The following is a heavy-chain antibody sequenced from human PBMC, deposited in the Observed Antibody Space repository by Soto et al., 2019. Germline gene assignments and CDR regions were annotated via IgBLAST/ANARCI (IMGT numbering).Heavy chain of an antibody. CDR3: ARHTMGSSRLIDY. D-gene: IGHD1-26*01. J-gene: IGHJ4*02. CDR2: IYYSGST. V-gene: IGHV4-59*04. CDR1: GGSISSYY. Sequence: SETLSLTCTVSGGSISSYYWGWIRQPPGKGLEWIGDIYYSGSTYYNPSLKSRVTISVDTSKNQFSLKVRSVTAADTAVYYCARHTMGSSRLIDYWGQGALVTVSS.